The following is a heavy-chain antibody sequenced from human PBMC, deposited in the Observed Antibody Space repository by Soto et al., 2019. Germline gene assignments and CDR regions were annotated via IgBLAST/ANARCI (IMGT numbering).Heavy chain of an antibody. CDR2: ISYDGTDK. V-gene: IGHV3-30*18. J-gene: IGHJ6*02. CDR3: VKERYAQLWLEDYGMDV. D-gene: IGHD5-18*01. Sequence: GGSLRLSCAASGFTFSSYGIHWVRQAPGKGLEWVALISYDGTDKYYADSVKGRFTISRDNSKNTLYLQMNSLGPEDTAVYYCVKERYAQLWLEDYGMDVWGQGTTVTVSS. CDR1: GFTFSSYG.